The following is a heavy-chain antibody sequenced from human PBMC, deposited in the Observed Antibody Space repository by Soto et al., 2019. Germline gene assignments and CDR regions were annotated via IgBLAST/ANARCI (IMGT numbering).Heavy chain of an antibody. D-gene: IGHD4-17*01. CDR2: IYYSGST. CDR3: ARGFSPYDYGDLDWFDP. CDR1: GVSVSSGSYY. J-gene: IGHJ5*02. Sequence: PSETLSLTCTVSGVSVSSGSYYWSWIRQPPGKGLEWIGYIYYSGSTNYNPSLKSRVTISVDTSKNQFSLKLSSVTAADTAVYYCARGFSPYDYGDLDWFDPWGQGTLVTVSS. V-gene: IGHV4-61*01.